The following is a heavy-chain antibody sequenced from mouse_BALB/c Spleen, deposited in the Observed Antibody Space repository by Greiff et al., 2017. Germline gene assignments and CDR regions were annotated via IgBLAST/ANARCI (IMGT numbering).Heavy chain of an antibody. Sequence: EVQLQQSGAELVRSGASVKLSCTASGFNIKDYYMHWVKQRPEQGLEWIGWIDPENGDTEYAPKFQGKATMTADTSSNTAYLQLSSLTSEDTAVYYCNALRTGTGAMDYWSQGTSVTVSS. CDR2: IDPENGDT. D-gene: IGHD4-1*01. V-gene: IGHV14-4*02. CDR3: NALRTGTGAMDY. CDR1: GFNIKDYY. J-gene: IGHJ4*01.